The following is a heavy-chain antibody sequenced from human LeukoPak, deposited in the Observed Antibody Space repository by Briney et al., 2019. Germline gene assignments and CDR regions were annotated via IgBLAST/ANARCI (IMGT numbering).Heavy chain of an antibody. V-gene: IGHV4-39*07. Sequence: PSETLSLTCTVSGDSISSSSYYWGWIRQPPGKGLEWIGSIYYSGSTYYNPSLKSRVTISVDTSKNQFSLKLSSVTAADTAVYYCARVGDDSGWTNYYFDYWGQGTLVTVSS. J-gene: IGHJ4*02. CDR2: IYYSGST. D-gene: IGHD6-19*01. CDR3: ARVGDDSGWTNYYFDY. CDR1: GDSISSSSYY.